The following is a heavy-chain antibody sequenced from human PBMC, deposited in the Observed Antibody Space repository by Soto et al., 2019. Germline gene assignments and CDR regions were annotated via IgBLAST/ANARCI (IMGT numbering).Heavy chain of an antibody. CDR2: TYYRSKWYN. V-gene: IGHV6-1*01. J-gene: IGHJ4*02. D-gene: IGHD6-19*01. CDR1: GDSVSSNSAA. CDR3: ARDKISEQWLVKSGSLFDY. Sequence: PSQTLSLTCAISGDSVSSNSAAWNWIRQSPSRGLEWLGRTYYRSKWYNDYAVSVKSRITINPDTSKNQFSLQLNSVTPEDTAAYYCARDKISEQWLVKSGSLFDYWGQGTLVTVSS.